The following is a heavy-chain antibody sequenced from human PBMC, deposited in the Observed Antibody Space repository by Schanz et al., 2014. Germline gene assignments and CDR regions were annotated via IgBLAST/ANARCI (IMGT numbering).Heavy chain of an antibody. D-gene: IGHD6-19*01. J-gene: IGHJ5*02. CDR3: TRLRRADPNGFDV. Sequence: QVQLVQSGPEVKKPGSSVKVSCQAFGDTFSKYNIMWVRQVPGQGLEWLGRIMPLRGIGNNAWKFQDRLTITADKSMNITYMELSSLGTEDTAVYYCTRLRRADPNGFDVWGPGTLVTVSS. CDR1: GDTFSKYN. V-gene: IGHV1-69*02. CDR2: IMPLRGIG.